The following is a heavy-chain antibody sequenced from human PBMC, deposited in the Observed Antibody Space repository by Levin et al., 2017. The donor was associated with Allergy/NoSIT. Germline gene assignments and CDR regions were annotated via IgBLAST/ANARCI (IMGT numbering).Heavy chain of an antibody. CDR1: GGSISSYY. Sequence: SETLSLTCTVSGGSISSYYWSWIRQLPGKGLEWIGYIYYSGSTNYNPSLKSRVTISVDTSKNQFSLKLSSVTAADTAVYYCARWGYDFWGGDHLSHWFDPWGQGTLVTVSS. D-gene: IGHD3-3*01. J-gene: IGHJ5*02. V-gene: IGHV4-59*01. CDR3: ARWGYDFWGGDHLSHWFDP. CDR2: IYYSGST.